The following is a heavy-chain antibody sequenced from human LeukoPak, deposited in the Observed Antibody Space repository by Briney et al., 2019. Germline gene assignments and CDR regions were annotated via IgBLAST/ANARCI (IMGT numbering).Heavy chain of an antibody. CDR3: ARDGGFGFLAAFDI. CDR2: ISGSDSVS. D-gene: IGHD3-10*01. V-gene: IGHV3-48*02. CDR1: GFPFSSYS. J-gene: IGHJ3*02. Sequence: PGGPLRLSCAASGFPFSSYSMNWVRQAPGKGLEGISYISGSDSVSYYEDSVKGRFTISRDNAKNSLYLQMNSLRDEDTALYYCARDGGFGFLAAFDIWGQGTMVTVSS.